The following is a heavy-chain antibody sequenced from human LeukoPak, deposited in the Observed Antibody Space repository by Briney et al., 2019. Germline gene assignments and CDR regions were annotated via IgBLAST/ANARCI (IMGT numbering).Heavy chain of an antibody. J-gene: IGHJ2*01. CDR2: ISAYNGNI. V-gene: IGHV1-18*01. CDR1: GYTFTNYD. D-gene: IGHD5-18*01. Sequence: ASVKVSCKASGYTFTNYDISWVRQAPGQGLEWMGWISAYNGNINYAQKFQGRVTMTRDTSTSTVYMELSSLRSEDTAVYYCARGYSYGSDWYFDLWGRGTLVTVSS. CDR3: ARGYSYGSDWYFDL.